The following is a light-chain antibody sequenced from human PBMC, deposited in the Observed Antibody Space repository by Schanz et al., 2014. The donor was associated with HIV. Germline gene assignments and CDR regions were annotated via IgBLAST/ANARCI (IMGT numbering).Light chain of an antibody. V-gene: IGKV3-20*01. Sequence: EIVLTQSPGSLSLSPGGRATLSCGASQRLSSSYLAWYQQKRDQPPRLVIYATSTRAAGIPDRFSGTGFGTDFTLTISRLEPEDFAVYYCQQYGTSLITFGQGTRLEI. CDR3: QQYGTSLIT. CDR2: ATS. CDR1: QRLSSSY. J-gene: IGKJ5*01.